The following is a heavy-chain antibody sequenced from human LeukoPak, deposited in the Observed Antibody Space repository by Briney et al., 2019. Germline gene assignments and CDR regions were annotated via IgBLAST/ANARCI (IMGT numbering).Heavy chain of an antibody. Sequence: GGSLRLSCAASGFTVSSNYLNWVRQAPGKGLEWVSVIYSGGSTYYAASVKGRFTISRDNSKNTLYLQMNSLRAEDTAVYYCARGGGATGTRYYFDYWGQGTLVTVSS. CDR2: IYSGGST. J-gene: IGHJ4*02. CDR1: GFTVSSNY. CDR3: ARGGGATGTRYYFDY. D-gene: IGHD1-1*01. V-gene: IGHV3-66*01.